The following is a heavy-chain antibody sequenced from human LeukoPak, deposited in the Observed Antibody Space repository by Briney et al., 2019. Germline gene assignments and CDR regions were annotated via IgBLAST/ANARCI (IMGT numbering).Heavy chain of an antibody. Sequence: WASVKVSCKASGYTFTSYGISWVRQAPGQGLEWMGWISAYNGNTNYAQKLQGRVTMTTDTSTSTAYMELRSLRSDDTAVYYCARVETTVTTTGFDYWGQGTLVTVSS. CDR3: ARVETTVTTTGFDY. D-gene: IGHD4-11*01. CDR1: GYTFTSYG. CDR2: ISAYNGNT. J-gene: IGHJ4*02. V-gene: IGHV1-18*01.